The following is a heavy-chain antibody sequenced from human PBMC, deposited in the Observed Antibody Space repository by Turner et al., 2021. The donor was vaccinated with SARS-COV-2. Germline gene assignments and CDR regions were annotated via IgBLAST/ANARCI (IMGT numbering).Heavy chain of an antibody. V-gene: IGHV4-59*08. J-gene: IGHJ4*02. CDR2: IYHGGST. Sequence: QVQLQESGPGLVKPSETLPLPCTVSGGSISHYYWNWIRQPPGKGLEWIRYIYHGGSTKYNPSLKSRVTIAVNTSKNQFSLILSSVTAADTAVYYCARLYTYADFYFDYWGQGALVTVSS. CDR3: ARLYTYADFYFDY. CDR1: GGSISHYY. D-gene: IGHD5-18*01.